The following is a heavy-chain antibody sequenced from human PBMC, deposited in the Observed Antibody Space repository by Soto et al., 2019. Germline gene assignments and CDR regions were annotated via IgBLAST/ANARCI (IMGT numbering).Heavy chain of an antibody. CDR2: IIPVFGTA. V-gene: IGHV1-69*13. D-gene: IGHD1-1*01. Sequence: SVKVSCKASGGTFSSYAISWVRQAPGQGLECMGGIIPVFGTANYAQKFQGRVTINADESTSTVYMELSSLRSEVTAVYYCARGWNDFPHWGQGTLVTVSS. J-gene: IGHJ1*01. CDR1: GGTFSSYA. CDR3: ARGWNDFPH.